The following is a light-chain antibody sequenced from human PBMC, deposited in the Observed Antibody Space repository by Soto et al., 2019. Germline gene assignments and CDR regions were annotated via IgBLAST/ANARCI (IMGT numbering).Light chain of an antibody. CDR2: DAS. V-gene: IGKV3-11*01. CDR3: QQGTDWPPGT. J-gene: IGKJ1*01. Sequence: EIALTQSPATLSLSPGERATLTCRASQSVSTFLAWYQHKPGQAPRLLIYDASNRATGIPDRFRGSGSGTDFTLTISSLEPEDFALYYCQQGTDWPPGTFGQGTKV. CDR1: QSVSTF.